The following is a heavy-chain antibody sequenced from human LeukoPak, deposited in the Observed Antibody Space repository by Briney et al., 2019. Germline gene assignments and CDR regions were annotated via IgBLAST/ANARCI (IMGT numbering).Heavy chain of an antibody. CDR2: ISHSGST. CDR1: GGSFSGYY. Sequence: SETLSLTCAVYGGSFSGYYWSWIRQPPGKGLEWIGEISHSGSTNYNPSLKSRVTISVDTSKNQFSLKLSSVTAADTAVYYCARVSGDYFDWEVDYWGQGTLVTVSS. V-gene: IGHV4-34*01. CDR3: ARVSGDYFDWEVDY. D-gene: IGHD4-17*01. J-gene: IGHJ4*02.